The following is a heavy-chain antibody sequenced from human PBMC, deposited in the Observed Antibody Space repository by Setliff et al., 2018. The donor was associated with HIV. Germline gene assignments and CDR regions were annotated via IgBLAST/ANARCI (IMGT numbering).Heavy chain of an antibody. D-gene: IGHD3-3*01. CDR3: ARDILERGYYYYYMDV. CDR1: GGTFSSYA. CDR2: IIPIFGTA. V-gene: IGHV1-69*13. J-gene: IGHJ6*03. Sequence: VASVKVSCKASGGTFSSYAISWVRQAPGQGLEWMGGIIPIFGTANYAQKFQGRVTITADESTSTAYMELSSLRSEDTAVYYCARDILERGYYYYYMDVWGKGTTVTVSS.